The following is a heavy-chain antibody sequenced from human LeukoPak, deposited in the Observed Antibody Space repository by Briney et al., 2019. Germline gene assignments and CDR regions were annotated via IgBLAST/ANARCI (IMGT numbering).Heavy chain of an antibody. CDR3: ARDPYGGNYNWFDP. Sequence: SETLSLTCTVSGGSISSGDYYGRWIRQPPGKGLEWIGYIYYSGSTYYNPSLKSRVTISVDTSKNQFSLKLSSVTAADTAVYYCARDPYGGNYNWFDPWGQGTLVTVSS. J-gene: IGHJ5*02. CDR2: IYYSGST. CDR1: GGSISSGDYY. V-gene: IGHV4-30-4*01. D-gene: IGHD4-23*01.